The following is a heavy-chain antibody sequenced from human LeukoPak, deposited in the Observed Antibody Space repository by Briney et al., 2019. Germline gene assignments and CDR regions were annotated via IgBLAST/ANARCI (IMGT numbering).Heavy chain of an antibody. CDR2: ISSSSSYI. J-gene: IGHJ4*02. V-gene: IGHV3-21*01. D-gene: IGHD4-23*01. Sequence: GGSLRLSCAASGFTFRTYGMNWVRQAPGKGLEWVSSISSSSSYIYYADSVKGRFTISRDNAKNSLYLQMNSLRAEDTAVYYCARERWLQGGQVDYWGQGTLVTVSS. CDR3: ARERWLQGGQVDY. CDR1: GFTFRTYG.